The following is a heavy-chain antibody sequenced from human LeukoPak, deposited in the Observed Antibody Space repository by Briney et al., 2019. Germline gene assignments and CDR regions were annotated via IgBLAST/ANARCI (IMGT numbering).Heavy chain of an antibody. CDR2: ISPYTGNT. J-gene: IGHJ3*02. CDR1: GDTFTHYV. D-gene: IGHD1-20*01. Sequence: GASVKVSCKTSGDTFTHYVISWVRQAPGQGLEWMGRISPYTGNTKYAQKLQGRVTMTTDTSTSTAYMELRSLRSDDTAVYYCARASTHRYNWKSGQLNDAFDIWGQGTMVTVSS. V-gene: IGHV1-18*01. CDR3: ARASTHRYNWKSGQLNDAFDI.